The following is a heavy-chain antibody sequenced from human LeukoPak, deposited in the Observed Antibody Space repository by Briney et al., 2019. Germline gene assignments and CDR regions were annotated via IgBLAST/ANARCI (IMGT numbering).Heavy chain of an antibody. D-gene: IGHD6-6*01. Sequence: GGSLRLSCAASGFSFSSYSMNWARQSPGKGLEWDSYISSSSSTISYADSVKGRFTISRDNAKNSLYLQMNSLRAEDTAVYYCARDLIAARSTLDYWGQGTLVTVPS. CDR3: ARDLIAARSTLDY. J-gene: IGHJ4*02. CDR1: GFSFSSYS. V-gene: IGHV3-48*04. CDR2: ISSSSSTI.